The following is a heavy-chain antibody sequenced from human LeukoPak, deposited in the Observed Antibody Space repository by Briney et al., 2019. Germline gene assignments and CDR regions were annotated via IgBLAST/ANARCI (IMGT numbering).Heavy chain of an antibody. Sequence: ASVKVSRKASGYTFTSYYMPWVRPAPGQGIEWMGVINPSGCSTSKAQKVQGRVTMTRDTSTSTFYMELSSLRSEETTVYYCARDTAVAGTGWFDPWGQGTLVTVSS. J-gene: IGHJ5*02. D-gene: IGHD6-19*01. V-gene: IGHV1-46*01. CDR1: GYTFTSYY. CDR2: INPSGCST. CDR3: ARDTAVAGTGWFDP.